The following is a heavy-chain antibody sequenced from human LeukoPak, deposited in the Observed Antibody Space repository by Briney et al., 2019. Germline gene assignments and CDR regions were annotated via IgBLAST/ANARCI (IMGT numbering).Heavy chain of an antibody. CDR2: IYYSGST. Sequence: SETLSLTCTVSGGSISSYYWSWIRHPPGKGLEWIGYIYYSGSTNYNPSLKSRVTISVDTSKNQFSLKLSSVTAADTAVYYCAVLRTFYYYMDVWGKGTTVTVSS. J-gene: IGHJ6*03. CDR1: GGSISSYY. D-gene: IGHD3-10*01. CDR3: AVLRTFYYYMDV. V-gene: IGHV4-59*01.